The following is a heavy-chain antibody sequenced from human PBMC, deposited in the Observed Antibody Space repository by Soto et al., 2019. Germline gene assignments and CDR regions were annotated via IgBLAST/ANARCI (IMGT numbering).Heavy chain of an antibody. CDR2: IYRTGST. Sequence: SETLSLTCAVSGGSFTSNNWWTWVRQPPGQRLEWIGEIYRTGSTNYNPSLKSRVTISLDKSENQFSLKVTSLTAADTAVYYCASQDPGASVDYWGQGTLVTVSS. CDR3: ASQDPGASVDY. J-gene: IGHJ4*02. D-gene: IGHD1-26*01. CDR1: GGSFTSNNW. V-gene: IGHV4-4*02.